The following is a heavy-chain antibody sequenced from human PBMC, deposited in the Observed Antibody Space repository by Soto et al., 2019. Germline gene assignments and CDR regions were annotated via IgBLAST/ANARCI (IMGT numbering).Heavy chain of an antibody. V-gene: IGHV4-39*01. CDR2: IYYSGST. CDR1: GGSISSSSYY. J-gene: IGHJ6*03. D-gene: IGHD3-10*01. Sequence: PSETLSLTCTVSGGSISSSSYYWGWIRQPPGKGLEWIGSIYYSGSTYYNPSLKSRVTISVDTSKNQFSLKLSSVTAADTAVYYCAGSLWFGDSVWFYYYYYYMDVWGKGTTVTVSS. CDR3: AGSLWFGDSVWFYYYYYYMDV.